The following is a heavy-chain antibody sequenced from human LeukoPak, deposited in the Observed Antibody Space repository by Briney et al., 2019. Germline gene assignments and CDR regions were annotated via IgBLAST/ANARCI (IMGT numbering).Heavy chain of an antibody. CDR1: GYTFTSYG. V-gene: IGHV1-18*01. CDR3: ARENNWNSEGPVSPIDD. D-gene: IGHD1-7*01. Sequence: ASVKVSCSASGYTFTSYGISWVRQAPGQGLEWMGWISAYNGNTNSAQTLQGRVTMTTDTATSTAYMELRSLRSDDTAVYYCARENNWNSEGPVSPIDDWGQGTLVTVSS. CDR2: ISAYNGNT. J-gene: IGHJ4*02.